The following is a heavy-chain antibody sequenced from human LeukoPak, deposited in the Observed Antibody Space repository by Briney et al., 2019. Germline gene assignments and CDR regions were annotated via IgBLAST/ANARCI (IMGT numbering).Heavy chain of an antibody. CDR2: IYYSGST. Sequence: SETLSLTCSVSGDSISSSSYYWGWIRQPPGKGLEWIGSIYYSGSTYYNPSLKSRVTISVDTSKNQFSLKLSSVTAADTAVYYCARRVGGNWFDPWGQGTLVTVSS. CDR3: ARRVGGNWFDP. V-gene: IGHV4-39*01. D-gene: IGHD3-16*01. CDR1: GDSISSSSYY. J-gene: IGHJ5*02.